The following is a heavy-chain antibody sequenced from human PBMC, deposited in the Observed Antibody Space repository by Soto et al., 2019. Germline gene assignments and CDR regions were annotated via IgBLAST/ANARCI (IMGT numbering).Heavy chain of an antibody. Sequence: EMELVESGGGLIEPGRSLRLSCAASVFTFDDYAIHWVRQAPGKGLEWVSGISWNSAVIDYAVAVKGRFTIARDNARNSLYRQMNNLRPEDTAVYFCAKDRGSSSWDPSGDFWGRGTLVTVSS. CDR2: ISWNSAVI. CDR3: AKDRGSSSWDPSGDF. J-gene: IGHJ4*02. V-gene: IGHV3-9*01. CDR1: VFTFDDYA. D-gene: IGHD6-13*01.